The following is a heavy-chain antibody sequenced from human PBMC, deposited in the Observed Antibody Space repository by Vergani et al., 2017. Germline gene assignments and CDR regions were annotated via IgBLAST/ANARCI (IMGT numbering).Heavy chain of an antibody. D-gene: IGHD3-22*01. CDR3: CDSSGYYDYDAFDI. Sequence: QVQLVESGGGVVKPGRSLRLSCAASGFTFSSYAMHWVRQAPGKGLEWVAVISYDGSNKYYADSVKGRFTISRDNSKNTLYLQMNSLRAEDTAVYYCCDSSGYYDYDAFDIWGQGTMVTVSS. CDR1: GFTFSSYA. J-gene: IGHJ3*02. CDR2: ISYDGSNK. V-gene: IGHV3-30-3*01.